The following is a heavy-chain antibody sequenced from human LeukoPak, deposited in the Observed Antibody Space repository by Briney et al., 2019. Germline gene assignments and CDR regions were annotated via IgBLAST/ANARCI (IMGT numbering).Heavy chain of an antibody. CDR2: IWYDGSNK. J-gene: IGHJ5*02. CDR1: GFTFSSYG. V-gene: IGHV3-33*01. D-gene: IGHD6-19*01. Sequence: GGSLRLSCAASGFTFSSYGMHWVRQAPGKGLEWVAVIWYDGSNKYYADSVKGRFTISRDNSKNTLYLQMNSLRAEDTAVYYCARGRRSGWYSRWFDPWGQGTLVTVSS. CDR3: ARGRRSGWYSRWFDP.